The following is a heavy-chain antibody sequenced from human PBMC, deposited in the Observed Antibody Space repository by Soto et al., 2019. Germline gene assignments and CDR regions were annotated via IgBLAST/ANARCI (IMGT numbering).Heavy chain of an antibody. J-gene: IGHJ4*02. CDR1: GFTFSSYN. CDR2: ISSSGSTI. D-gene: IGHD3-10*01. Sequence: GGSLRLSCAASGFTFSSYNMNWVRQAPGKGLEWVSYISSSGSTIYYADSVKGRFTISRDNAKNSLYLQMNSLRAEDTAVYYCARAEYYYGSGSSDYWGQGTLVTVSS. V-gene: IGHV3-48*04. CDR3: ARAEYYYGSGSSDY.